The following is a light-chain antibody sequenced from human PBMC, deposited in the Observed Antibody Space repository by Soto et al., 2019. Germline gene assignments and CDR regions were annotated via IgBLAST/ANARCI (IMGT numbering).Light chain of an antibody. CDR3: QQYYSYWT. V-gene: IGKV1-5*01. CDR2: DAS. Sequence: DVQMTQSHSTLSASVVYRVTITCRASQSISSWLAWYQQKPGKAPKLLIYDASSLESGVPSRFSGSGSGTEFTLTISSLQPDDFATYYCQQYYSYWTFGQGTMVDIK. J-gene: IGKJ1*01. CDR1: QSISSW.